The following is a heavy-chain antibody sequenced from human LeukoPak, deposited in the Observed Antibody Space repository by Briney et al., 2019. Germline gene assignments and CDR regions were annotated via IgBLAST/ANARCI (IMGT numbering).Heavy chain of an antibody. CDR3: ARVRYYDSSGYHPPDY. Sequence: GGSLRLSCAASGFTFSSYSMNWVRQAPGKGLEWVSSISSSSSYIYYADSVKGRFTISRGNAKNSLYLQMNSLRAEDTAVYYCARVRYYDSSGYHPPDYWGQGTLVTVSS. CDR2: ISSSSSYI. J-gene: IGHJ4*02. V-gene: IGHV3-21*01. CDR1: GFTFSSYS. D-gene: IGHD3-22*01.